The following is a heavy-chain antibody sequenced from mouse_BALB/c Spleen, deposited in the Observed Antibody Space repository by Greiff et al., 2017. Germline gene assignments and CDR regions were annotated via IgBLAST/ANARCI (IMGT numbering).Heavy chain of an antibody. CDR2: IWAGGST. Sequence: VQVVESGPGLVAPSQSLSITCTVSGFSLTSYGVHWVRQPPGKGLECLGVIWAGGSTNYNSALMSRLSISKDNSKSQVFLKMNSLQTDDTAMYYCARDRYYGYNYYAMDYWGQGTSVTVSS. J-gene: IGHJ4*01. CDR1: GFSLTSYG. CDR3: ARDRYYGYNYYAMDY. D-gene: IGHD1-2*01. V-gene: IGHV2-9*02.